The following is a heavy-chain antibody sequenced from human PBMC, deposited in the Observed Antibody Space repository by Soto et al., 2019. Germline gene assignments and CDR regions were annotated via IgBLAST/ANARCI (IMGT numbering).Heavy chain of an antibody. J-gene: IGHJ6*02. Sequence: GASVKVSCKASGGTFSSYAISWVRQAPGQGLEWMGGIIPIFGTANYAQKFQGRVTTTADESTSTAYMELSSLRSEDTAVYYCARKVQGAMVTRDYYYGMDVWGQGTTVTVSS. D-gene: IGHD5-18*01. CDR1: GGTFSSYA. CDR3: ARKVQGAMVTRDYYYGMDV. CDR2: IIPIFGTA. V-gene: IGHV1-69*13.